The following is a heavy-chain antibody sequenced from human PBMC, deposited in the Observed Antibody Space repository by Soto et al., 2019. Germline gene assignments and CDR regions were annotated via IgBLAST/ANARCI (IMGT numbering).Heavy chain of an antibody. CDR1: GFTFSDHY. V-gene: IGHV3-72*01. CDR3: VRVRLGAPTRYWDY. CDR2: VKNKANNYNT. J-gene: IGHJ4*02. Sequence: EVQLVESGGGLVQPGGSLRLSCAASGFTFSDHYMDWIRQAPGKGLEWVGRVKNKANNYNTDYAASVKGRFTISRDDSKSSLVLQMNSLRSDDTAVYHCVRVRLGAPTRYWDYWGQGTLVTVSS.